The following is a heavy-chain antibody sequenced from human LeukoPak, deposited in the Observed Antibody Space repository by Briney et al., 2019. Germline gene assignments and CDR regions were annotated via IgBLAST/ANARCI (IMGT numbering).Heavy chain of an antibody. V-gene: IGHV3-23*01. CDR2: ISGGGFGT. D-gene: IGHD5-12*01. CDR3: ATDPQYSGYGRPDY. J-gene: IGHJ4*02. CDR1: GFTFSSYA. Sequence: GGSLRLSCVASGFTFSSYAMSWVRQAPVKGLEWVSAISGGGFGTYYADSVKGRFIISRDNSKNTLYLQMDSLRGEDTALYYCATDPQYSGYGRPDYWGQGTLVTVSS.